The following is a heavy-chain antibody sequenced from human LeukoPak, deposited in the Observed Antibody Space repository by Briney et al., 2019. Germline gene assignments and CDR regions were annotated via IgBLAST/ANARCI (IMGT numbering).Heavy chain of an antibody. CDR2: IYYSGST. D-gene: IGHD3-22*01. Sequence: SETLSLTCTVSVGSISSSSYYWGWIRQPPGKGLEWIGSIYYSGSTYYNPSLKSRVTTSVDTSKNQFSLKLSSVTAADTAVYSCARRPYDSSGYYYVNWFFDLWGRGTLVTVSS. CDR3: ARRPYDSSGYYYVNWFFDL. J-gene: IGHJ2*01. CDR1: VGSISSSSYY. V-gene: IGHV4-39*01.